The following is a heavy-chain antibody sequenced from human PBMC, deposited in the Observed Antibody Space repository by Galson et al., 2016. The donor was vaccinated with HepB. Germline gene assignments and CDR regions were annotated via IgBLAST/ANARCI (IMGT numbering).Heavy chain of an antibody. D-gene: IGHD2-21*02. V-gene: IGHV5-51*01. CDR1: GYSFTNYW. Sequence: QSGAEVKKPGESLKISCKDSGYSFTNYWIGWVRQMPGKGLEWMGIIYPGDSTTSYSPSFEGQVTISADKSINTAYLQWSSLKVSDTAINYCARTRPVVVTGEDAFDIWGQGTMVTVSS. J-gene: IGHJ3*02. CDR2: IYPGDSTT. CDR3: ARTRPVVVTGEDAFDI.